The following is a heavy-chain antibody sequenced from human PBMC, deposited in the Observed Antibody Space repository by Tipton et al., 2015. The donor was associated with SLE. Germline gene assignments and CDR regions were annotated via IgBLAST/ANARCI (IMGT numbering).Heavy chain of an antibody. V-gene: IGHV4-59*01. J-gene: IGHJ4*02. Sequence: TLSLTCTVSGGSMNSYHWSWIRQPPGRGLEWIGYVSYSGSTNYNPSLKSRVTMSVDTSKNQFSLKLSSVTAADTAIYYCARANSGYWGQGTLVTVSS. CDR2: VSYSGST. D-gene: IGHD1-26*01. CDR1: GGSMNSYH. CDR3: ARANSGY.